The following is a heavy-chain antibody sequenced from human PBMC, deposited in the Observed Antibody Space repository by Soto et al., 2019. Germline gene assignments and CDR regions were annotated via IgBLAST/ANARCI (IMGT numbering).Heavy chain of an antibody. CDR2: TSYSGNT. J-gene: IGHJ4*02. CDR1: GGSVSSYQ. D-gene: IGHD1-26*01. CDR3: ARDGVGPFDY. V-gene: IGHV4-59*02. Sequence: AEPRSLTCAISGGSVSSYQWSWIRQPPGKGLEWIGLTSYSGNTVYNPSLKSRVAFSVDTSKNHFSLTLTSVTAADTAVYYCARDGVGPFDYWGQGTLVTVSS.